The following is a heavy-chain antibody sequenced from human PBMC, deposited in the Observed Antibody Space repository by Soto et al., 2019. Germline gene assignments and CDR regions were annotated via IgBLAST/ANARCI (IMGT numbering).Heavy chain of an antibody. Sequence: HPGGSLRLSCAASGFTFSGSAMHWVRQASGKGLEWVGRIRSKANSYATAYAASVKGRFTISRDDSKNTAYLQMNSLKTEDTAVYYCTITVPLAFDIWGQGTMVTVSS. J-gene: IGHJ3*02. CDR1: GFTFSGSA. D-gene: IGHD4-17*01. CDR2: IRSKANSYAT. CDR3: TITVPLAFDI. V-gene: IGHV3-73*01.